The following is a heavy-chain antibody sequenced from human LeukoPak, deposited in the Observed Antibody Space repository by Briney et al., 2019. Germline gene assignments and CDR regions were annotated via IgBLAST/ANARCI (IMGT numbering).Heavy chain of an antibody. CDR1: GGSFSNYY. J-gene: IGHJ6*03. CDR3: ARRWNYGRDYYIDV. CDR2: INDSGTI. V-gene: IGHV4-34*01. D-gene: IGHD1-7*01. Sequence: SETLSLTCAVYGGSFSNYYWSWIRQSPGKGLEWIGEINDSGTINYNPSLMSRVTISVDKSKNQFSLKLSSVTAADTAVYYCARRWNYGRDYYIDVWGKGATVSVSS.